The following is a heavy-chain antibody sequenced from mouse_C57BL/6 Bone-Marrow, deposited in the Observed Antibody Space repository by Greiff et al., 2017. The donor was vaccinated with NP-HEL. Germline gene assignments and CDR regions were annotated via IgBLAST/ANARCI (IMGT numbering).Heavy chain of an antibody. CDR2: IYPGSGST. Sequence: QVHVKQSGAELVKPGASVKMSCKASGYTFTSYWITWVKQRPGQGLEWIGDIYPGSGSTTYNEKFKSKATLTVDTSSSTAYMQLSSLTSEDSAVYYCARGGVHRPFEVWGTGTTVTVSS. D-gene: IGHD2-14*01. CDR3: ARGGVHRPFEV. V-gene: IGHV1-55*01. CDR1: GYTFTSYW. J-gene: IGHJ1*03.